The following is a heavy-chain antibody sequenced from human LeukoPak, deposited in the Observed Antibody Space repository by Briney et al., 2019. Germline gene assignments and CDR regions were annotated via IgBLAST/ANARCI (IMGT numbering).Heavy chain of an antibody. CDR2: IIPIFGTA. J-gene: IGHJ4*02. CDR1: GGTFSSYA. V-gene: IGHV1-69*06. D-gene: IGHD3/OR15-3a*01. Sequence: SSVKVSCKASGGTFSSYAISWVRQAPGQGLEWMGGIIPIFGTANYAQKFQGRVTITADKSTSTAYMELSSLRSEDMAVYYCARSLWTTSNYFDYWGQGTLVTVSS. CDR3: ARSLWTTSNYFDY.